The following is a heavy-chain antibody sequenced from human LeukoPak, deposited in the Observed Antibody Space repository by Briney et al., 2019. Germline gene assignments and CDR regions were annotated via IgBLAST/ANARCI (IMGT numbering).Heavy chain of an antibody. Sequence: SETLSLTCTVSGGSISSYYWSWIRQPPGKGLEWIGYIYYSGSTNYNPSLKSRVTISVDTSKNQFSLRLSSVTAADTAVYYCATDYYDSSGYYGFDPWGQGTLVTVSS. CDR2: IYYSGST. CDR1: GGSISSYY. V-gene: IGHV4-59*12. D-gene: IGHD3-22*01. CDR3: ATDYYDSSGYYGFDP. J-gene: IGHJ5*02.